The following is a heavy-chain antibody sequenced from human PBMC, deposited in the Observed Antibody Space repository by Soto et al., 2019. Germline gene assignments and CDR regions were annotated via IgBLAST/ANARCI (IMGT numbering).Heavy chain of an antibody. CDR3: ARALRSCSGRSCYSDWFDP. D-gene: IGHD2-15*01. CDR2: IYGSGST. Sequence: SETLSLTCTVSGGSISSGDYYWSWIRQLPGKGLEWIGDIYGSGSTYYNPPLKSRVNISEDTSKNQFSLKLISVTAADTAVYYCARALRSCSGRSCYSDWFDPWGQGTLVTVSS. CDR1: GGSISSGDYY. V-gene: IGHV4-31*03. J-gene: IGHJ5*02.